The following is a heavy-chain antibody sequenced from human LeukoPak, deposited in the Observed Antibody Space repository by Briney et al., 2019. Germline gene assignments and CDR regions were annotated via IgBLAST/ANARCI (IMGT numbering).Heavy chain of an antibody. CDR2: IHYRRST. CDR1: GASISSYY. CDR3: ARRTGGTTYWFDP. D-gene: IGHD4-17*01. V-gene: IGHV4-59*08. J-gene: IGHJ5*02. Sequence: PSETLCLTCTVSGASISSYYWSWIRQPPGKGLEWIGYIHYRRSTNYNPSLKSRVTISVDTSKNQVSLKLSSVTAADTAVYYCARRTGGTTYWFDPWGQGTLVTVSS.